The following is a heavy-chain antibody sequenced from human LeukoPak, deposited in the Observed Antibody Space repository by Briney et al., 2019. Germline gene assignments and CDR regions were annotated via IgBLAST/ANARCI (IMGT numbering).Heavy chain of an antibody. CDR1: GYTFTGYY. J-gene: IGHJ4*02. D-gene: IGHD5-18*01. CDR2: INPNSGGT. Sequence: ASVKVSCKAFGYTFTGYYMHWVRQAPGQGLEWMGRINPNSGGTNYAQKFQGRVTMTRDTSISTAYMELSRLRSDDTAVYYCARAGPDTAMVTGLDYWGQGTLVTVSS. V-gene: IGHV1-2*06. CDR3: ARAGPDTAMVTGLDY.